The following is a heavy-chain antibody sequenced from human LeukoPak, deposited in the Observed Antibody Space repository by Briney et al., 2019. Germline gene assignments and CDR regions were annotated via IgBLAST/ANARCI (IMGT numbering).Heavy chain of an antibody. V-gene: IGHV3-7*05. Sequence: GGSLRLSCAASGFTFSSNWKASVRQAPGKGLERVANIKEDGSEKYYVDSVKGRFTISRDNAEKSAYLQMNSLKAEDTAVYYCSMCKWKYNYRFWFDPWGQGTLVTVSS. D-gene: IGHD1-1*01. CDR1: GFTFSSNW. J-gene: IGHJ5*02. CDR2: IKEDGSEK. CDR3: SMCKWKYNYRFWFDP.